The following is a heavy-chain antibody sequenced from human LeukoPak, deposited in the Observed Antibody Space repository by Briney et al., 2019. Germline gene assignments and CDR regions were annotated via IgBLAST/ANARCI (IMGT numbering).Heavy chain of an antibody. V-gene: IGHV3-33*01. CDR1: GFTFFKYG. Sequence: GGSLRLSCEPSGFTFFKYGMHWVRQAPGKGLEWVAVIWADGSNRIYADSVKGRFTISRDNSKNMLYLQMDSLRAEDTAVYYCATGKGNAPFDYWGQGTLVTVSS. CDR2: IWADGSNR. D-gene: IGHD4-23*01. CDR3: ATGKGNAPFDY. J-gene: IGHJ4*02.